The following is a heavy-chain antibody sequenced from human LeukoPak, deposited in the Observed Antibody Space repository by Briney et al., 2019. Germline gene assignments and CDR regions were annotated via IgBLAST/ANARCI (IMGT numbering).Heavy chain of an antibody. CDR1: GGCFSGYY. CDR2: INHSGST. J-gene: IGHJ6*02. V-gene: IGHV4-34*01. CDR3: ARVPSYGMDV. Sequence: SETLSLTCAVYGGCFSGYYWSWIRQPPGKGLEWIGEINHSGSTNYNPSLKSRVTISVDTSKNQFSLKLSSVTAADTAVYYCARVPSYGMDVWGQGTTVTVSS.